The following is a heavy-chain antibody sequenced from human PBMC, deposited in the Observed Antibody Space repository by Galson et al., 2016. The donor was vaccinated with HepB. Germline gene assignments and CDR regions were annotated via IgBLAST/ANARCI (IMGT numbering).Heavy chain of an antibody. J-gene: IGHJ4*02. V-gene: IGHV3-23*01. Sequence: SLRLSCAMSGFTFTSHAMSWVRQAPGKGLEWVSAMSGSGDNTFHAESVKGRFTISRDNPRNTLFLQMNSLTAEDTAVYYCAKDAKRMPTGNGGIYDYWGQGTLVTVS. CDR3: AKDAKRMPTGNGGIYDY. CDR2: MSGSGDNT. CDR1: GFTFTSHA. D-gene: IGHD1-1*01.